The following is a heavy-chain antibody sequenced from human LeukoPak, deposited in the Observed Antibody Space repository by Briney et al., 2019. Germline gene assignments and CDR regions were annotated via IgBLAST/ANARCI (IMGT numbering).Heavy chain of an antibody. D-gene: IGHD6-19*01. CDR2: IHRGGDT. V-gene: IGHV3-66*01. J-gene: IGHJ4*02. Sequence: GGSLRLSCTVSGFTVSSNYMSWVRQAPGKGLEWVSNIHRGGDTYYGDPVRGRFTISRDNSKNMLFLQMNNLRADDTAVYYCASDSSSGWSRRPLDNWGQGTLVTVSS. CDR1: GFTVSSNY. CDR3: ASDSSSGWSRRPLDN.